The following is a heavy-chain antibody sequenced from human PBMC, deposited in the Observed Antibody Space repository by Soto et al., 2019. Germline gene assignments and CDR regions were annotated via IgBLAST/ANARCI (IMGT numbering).Heavy chain of an antibody. Sequence: ASVKVSCKASGYTFTSYYMHWVRQAPGQGLEWMGIINPSGGSTSYAQKFQGRVTMTRDTSTSTVYMELSSLRSEGTAVYYCAVRPYCSGGSCYSGAFDIWGQGTTVTVSS. V-gene: IGHV1-46*01. CDR3: AVRPYCSGGSCYSGAFDI. CDR1: GYTFTSYY. CDR2: INPSGGST. J-gene: IGHJ3*02. D-gene: IGHD2-15*01.